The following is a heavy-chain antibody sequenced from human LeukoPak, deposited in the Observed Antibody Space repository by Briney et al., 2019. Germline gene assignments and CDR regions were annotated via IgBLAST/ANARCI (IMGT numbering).Heavy chain of an antibody. V-gene: IGHV1-46*01. CDR2: INPSGGST. CDR3: ARDYYDSSGYLRFDY. J-gene: IGHJ4*02. CDR1: GYTFTAYY. Sequence: ASVKVSCKASGYTFTAYYMHWVRQAPGQGLEWMGIINPSGGSTSYAQKFQGRVTMTRDTSTSTVYMELSSLRSEDTAVYYCARDYYDSSGYLRFDYWGQGTLVTVSS. D-gene: IGHD3-22*01.